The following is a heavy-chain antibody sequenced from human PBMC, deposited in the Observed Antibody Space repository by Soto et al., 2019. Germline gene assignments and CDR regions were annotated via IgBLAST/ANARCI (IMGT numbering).Heavy chain of an antibody. CDR1: GDSCTSYW. D-gene: IGHD3-3*01. V-gene: IGHV5-10-1*01. CDR3: ARHDFWSGYYGPFDY. Sequence: GETMKISCRGSGDSCTSYWISWVRQMPGKGLEWMGRIDPSDSYTNYSPSFQGHVTISADKSISTAYLQWSSLKASDTAMYYCARHDFWSGYYGPFDYWGQGTLVTVSS. J-gene: IGHJ4*02. CDR2: IDPSDSYT.